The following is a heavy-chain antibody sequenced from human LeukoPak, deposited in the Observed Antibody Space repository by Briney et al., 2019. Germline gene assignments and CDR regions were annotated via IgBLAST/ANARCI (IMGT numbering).Heavy chain of an antibody. CDR2: IGSSGSAI. J-gene: IGHJ4*02. Sequence: PGGSLRLSCAVSGFAFSSYDMNWVRQAPGKGLEWVSYIGSSGSAIYYADSAKGRFTISRDNARNSLYLQMNSLGDEDTAVYYCSRDFNGRNDFWGQGTLVTVSS. CDR3: SRDFNGRNDF. CDR1: GFAFSSYD. D-gene: IGHD1-14*01. V-gene: IGHV3-48*03.